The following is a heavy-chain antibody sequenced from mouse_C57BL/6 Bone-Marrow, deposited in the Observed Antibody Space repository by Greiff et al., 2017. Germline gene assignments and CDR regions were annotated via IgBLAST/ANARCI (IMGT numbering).Heavy chain of an antibody. CDR2: ISSGGSYT. D-gene: IGHD1-1*01. Sequence: EVQGVESGGDLVKPGGSLKLSCAASGFTFSSYGMSWVRQTPDKRLEWVATISSGGSYTYYPDSVKGRFTISRDNAKNTLYLQMSSLKSEDTAMYYCAILYGSSPYYFDYWGQGTTLTVSS. J-gene: IGHJ2*01. CDR1: GFTFSSYG. CDR3: AILYGSSPYYFDY. V-gene: IGHV5-6*01.